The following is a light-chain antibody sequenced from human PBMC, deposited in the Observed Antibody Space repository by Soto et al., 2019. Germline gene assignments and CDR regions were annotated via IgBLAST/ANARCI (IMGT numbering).Light chain of an antibody. CDR3: QQGYSRPRT. V-gene: IGKV1-39*01. Sequence: DIQMTQSPSSLSASVGDTVTITCRASQSIGRYLNWHQQQPGKAPNLLIYTTSNLESGVPSRFSGSGSGTDFTLTISSLQPEDVATYFCQQGYSRPRTFGQGTKVDI. J-gene: IGKJ1*01. CDR1: QSIGRY. CDR2: TTS.